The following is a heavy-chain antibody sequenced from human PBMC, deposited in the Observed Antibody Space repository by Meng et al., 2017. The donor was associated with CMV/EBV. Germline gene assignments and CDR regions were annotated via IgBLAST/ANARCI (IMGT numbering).Heavy chain of an antibody. V-gene: IGHV1-18*01. J-gene: IGHJ6*02. CDR3: ARDRVYSSTWLGSPETDYFHNGLDV. D-gene: IGHD6-13*01. Sequence: ASVKVSCKASGYTFTSYGISWVRQAPGQGLEWMGWISAYNGNTNYAQKLQGRVTMTTDTSTSTAYMELRSLRSDDTAVYYCARDRVYSSTWLGSPETDYFHNGLDVWGQGTAVTVSS. CDR2: ISAYNGNT. CDR1: GYTFTSYG.